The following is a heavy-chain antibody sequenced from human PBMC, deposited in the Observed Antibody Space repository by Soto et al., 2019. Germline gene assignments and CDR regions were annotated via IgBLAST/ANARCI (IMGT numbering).Heavy chain of an antibody. Sequence: QVQLQESGPGLVKPSQTLSLTCTVSGGSISSGGYYWSWIRQHPGKGLEWIGYIYYSGSTYYNPSLKSRVTISVDTSKNQCSLKLSSVTAAATAVYYCARGVVAATFWFDPWGQGTLVTVSS. CDR3: ARGVVAATFWFDP. CDR1: GGSISSGGYY. J-gene: IGHJ5*02. V-gene: IGHV4-31*03. D-gene: IGHD2-15*01. CDR2: IYYSGST.